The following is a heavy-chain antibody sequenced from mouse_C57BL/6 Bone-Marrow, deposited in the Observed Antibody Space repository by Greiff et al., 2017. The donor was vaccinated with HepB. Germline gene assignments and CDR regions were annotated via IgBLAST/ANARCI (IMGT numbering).Heavy chain of an antibody. D-gene: IGHD2-12*01. CDR1: GFTFSSYT. CDR3: APTYDFDY. J-gene: IGHJ2*01. CDR2: ISGGGGNT. V-gene: IGHV5-9*01. Sequence: EVNVVESGGGLVKPGGSLKLSCAASGFTFSSYTMSWVRQTPEKRLEWVATISGGGGNTYYPDSVKGRFTISRDNAKNTLYLQMSSLRSEDTALYYCAPTYDFDYWGQGTTLTVSS.